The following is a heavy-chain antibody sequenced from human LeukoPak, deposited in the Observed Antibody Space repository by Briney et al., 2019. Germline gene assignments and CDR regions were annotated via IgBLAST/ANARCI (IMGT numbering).Heavy chain of an antibody. CDR3: ASRHNHAFDI. CDR1: GGSISSSGYY. J-gene: IGHJ3*02. Sequence: SETLSLTCTVSGGSISSSGYYWGWIRQPPGKGLEWIGSIYYSGTTYYSPSLRSRLTISVDTSKNRFSLTLSSVTAADTAVYYCASRHNHAFDIWGQGTMVTVSS. V-gene: IGHV4-39*01. CDR2: IYYSGTT.